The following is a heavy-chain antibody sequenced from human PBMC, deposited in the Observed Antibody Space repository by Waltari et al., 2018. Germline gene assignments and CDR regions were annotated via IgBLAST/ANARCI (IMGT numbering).Heavy chain of an antibody. V-gene: IGHV3-48*04. J-gene: IGHJ3*02. CDR1: GFTFSSYS. CDR3: ARDHLPVHYGGNADAFDI. CDR2: ISSSSSTI. D-gene: IGHD2-15*01. Sequence: EVQLVESGGGLVQPGGSLRLSCAASGFTFSSYSMNWVRQAPGKGLEWVSYISSSSSTIYYADSVKGRFTISRDNAKNSLYLQMNSLRAEDTAVYYCARDHLPVHYGGNADAFDIWGQGTMVTVSS.